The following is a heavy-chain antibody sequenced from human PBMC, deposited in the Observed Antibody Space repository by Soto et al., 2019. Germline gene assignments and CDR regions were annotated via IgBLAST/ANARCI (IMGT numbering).Heavy chain of an antibody. CDR2: IIPILGIA. J-gene: IGHJ1*01. D-gene: IGHD4-17*01. Sequence: QVQLVHSGAEVKKPGSSVKVSCKASGGTFSSYTISWVRQAPGKGLEWMGRIIPILGIANYAQKFQGRVTITADKSTSTAYRERSSLRSEDTAVYYCAGGDDYGGEHFQLWGQGTLVTVSS. CDR3: AGGDDYGGEHFQL. V-gene: IGHV1-69*02. CDR1: GGTFSSYT.